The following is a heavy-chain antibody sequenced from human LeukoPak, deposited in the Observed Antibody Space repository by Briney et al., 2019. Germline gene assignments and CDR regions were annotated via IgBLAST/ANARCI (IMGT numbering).Heavy chain of an antibody. V-gene: IGHV3-33*01. CDR2: IWYDGSNK. CDR1: GFTFSSYG. CDR3: ARDKGYGDYSDYYFDY. Sequence: GGSLRLSCAASGFTFSSYGMHWVRQAPGKGLEWVAVIWYDGSNKYYADSVKGRFTISRDNSKNTLYLQMNSLRAEDTAVYYCARDKGYGDYSDYYFDYWGQGTLVTVSS. D-gene: IGHD4-17*01. J-gene: IGHJ4*02.